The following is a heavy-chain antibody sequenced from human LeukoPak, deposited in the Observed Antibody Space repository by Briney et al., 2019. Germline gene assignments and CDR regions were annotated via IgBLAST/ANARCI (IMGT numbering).Heavy chain of an antibody. Sequence: GGSLRLSCAASGFTFSSYSMNWVRQAPGKGLEWVSSISSSSSYIYYADSVKGRFTISRDNAKNSLYLQMNSLRAEDTAVYYCARGPTNVLLWFGELPDWGQGTLVTASS. CDR2: ISSSSSYI. D-gene: IGHD3-10*01. CDR3: ARGPTNVLLWFGELPD. V-gene: IGHV3-21*01. CDR1: GFTFSSYS. J-gene: IGHJ4*02.